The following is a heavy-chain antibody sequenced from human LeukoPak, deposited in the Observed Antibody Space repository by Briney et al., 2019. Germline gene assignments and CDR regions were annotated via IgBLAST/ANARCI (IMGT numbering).Heavy chain of an antibody. J-gene: IGHJ4*02. CDR1: GGSISSGSYY. CDR2: IYTSGRT. V-gene: IGHV4-61*02. Sequence: SETLSLTCTVSGGSISSGSYYWSWIRQPAGKGLEWIGRIYTSGRTNYNPSLKSRVTMPVDTSKNQFSLKLSSVTAADTAVYYCARDGGTYYYDSSGYSSFDYWGQGTLVTVSS. CDR3: ARDGGTYYYDSSGYSSFDY. D-gene: IGHD3-22*01.